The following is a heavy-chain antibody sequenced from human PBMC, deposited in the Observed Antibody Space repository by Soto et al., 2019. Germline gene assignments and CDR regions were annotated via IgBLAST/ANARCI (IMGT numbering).Heavy chain of an antibody. D-gene: IGHD1-20*01. CDR2: IRSSAYGLAA. V-gene: IGHV3-49*03. CDR1: RFTFSNAW. J-gene: IGHJ4*02. CDR3: TTLGCSTYNCSFLPDY. Sequence: GRSLRLSCAASRFTFSNAWMSWFPQGTGKRVEWVRFIRSSAYGLAADYAASVKARFTISRDDSKSVAYLQLNSLKTEHTALYYCTTLGCSTYNCSFLPDYWGQGIMVTVSS.